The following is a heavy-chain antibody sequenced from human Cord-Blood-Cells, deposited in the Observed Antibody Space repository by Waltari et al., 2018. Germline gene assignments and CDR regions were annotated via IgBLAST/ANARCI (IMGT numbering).Heavy chain of an antibody. CDR3: ARGGNYDFWSGYHDAFDI. CDR1: GYSISSGYY. Sequence: QVQLQESGPGLVKPSETLSLTCTVSGYSISSGYYWGWIRQPPGKGLEWIVSIYHSGSTYYNPSLKSRVTISVDTSKNQFSLKLSSVTAADTAVYYCARGGNYDFWSGYHDAFDIWGQGTMVTVSS. D-gene: IGHD3-3*01. CDR2: IYHSGST. J-gene: IGHJ3*02. V-gene: IGHV4-38-2*02.